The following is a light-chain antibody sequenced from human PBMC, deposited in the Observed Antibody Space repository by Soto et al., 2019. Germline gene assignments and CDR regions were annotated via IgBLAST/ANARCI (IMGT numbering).Light chain of an antibody. J-gene: IGLJ3*02. CDR2: DVS. Sequence: QSALTQPASVSGSPGQSITISCTGTSSDVGGYNYVSWYQQYPGKAPKLMIYDVSDRPSGVSNRFSGSKSGNTASLTISGLKAEDEADYYCSSYTTSAVLFGGGTQLTVL. CDR1: SSDVGGYNY. V-gene: IGLV2-14*01. CDR3: SSYTTSAVL.